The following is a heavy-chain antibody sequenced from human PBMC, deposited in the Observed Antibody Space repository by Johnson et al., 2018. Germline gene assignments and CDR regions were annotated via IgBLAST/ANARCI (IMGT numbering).Heavy chain of an antibody. CDR1: GFTFSSYA. D-gene: IGHD3-9*01. CDR2: ISYDGSNK. J-gene: IGHJ3*02. Sequence: QVQLVQSGGGVVQPGRSLRLSCAASGFTFSSYAMHWVRQAPGKGLEWVAVISYDGSNKYYADSVTGRFTISRDNSKNTRYLQMNSLRAEDTAVYYCARDYDDILTGYYMGNALDIWGQGTMVTVSS. CDR3: ARDYDDILTGYYMGNALDI. V-gene: IGHV3-30-3*01.